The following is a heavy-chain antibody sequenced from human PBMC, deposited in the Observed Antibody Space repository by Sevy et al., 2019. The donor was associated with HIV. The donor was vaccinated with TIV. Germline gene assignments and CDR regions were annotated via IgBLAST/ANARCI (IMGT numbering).Heavy chain of an antibody. J-gene: IGHJ4*02. D-gene: IGHD6-19*01. V-gene: IGHV3-7*01. Sequence: GGSLRLSCAASGFTFSSYWMSWVRQAPGKGLEWVANIKQDGSEKYYVDAVKGRFTISRDNAKNSLYLQMNSLRAEDTAVYYCARGPHIAVAGKRGLYYFDYWGQGTLVTVSS. CDR2: IKQDGSEK. CDR3: ARGPHIAVAGKRGLYYFDY. CDR1: GFTFSSYW.